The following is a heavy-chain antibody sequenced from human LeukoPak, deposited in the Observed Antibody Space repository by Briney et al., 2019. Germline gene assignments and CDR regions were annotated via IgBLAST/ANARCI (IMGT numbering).Heavy chain of an antibody. D-gene: IGHD6-13*01. CDR1: GGSISGGGYS. CDR3: ARARWGSSWPGDYYMDV. V-gene: IGHV4-30-2*01. CDR2: IYHSGST. Sequence: SQTLSLTCAVSGGSISGGGYSWSWIRQPPGKGLEWIGYIYHSGSTYYNPFLKSRVTISVDRSKNQFSLKLNSVTAADTAVYYCARARWGSSWPGDYYMDVWGKGTTVTVSS. J-gene: IGHJ6*03.